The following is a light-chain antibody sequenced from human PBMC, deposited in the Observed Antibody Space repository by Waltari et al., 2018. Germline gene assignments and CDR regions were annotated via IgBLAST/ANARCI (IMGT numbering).Light chain of an antibody. J-gene: IGLJ3*02. V-gene: IGLV2-14*01. Sequence: QSALTQPASVSGSPGQSITISCTGTSSAVGFYDFVSWFQQHPGKAPKVMIYTVNNRPSGVSNRFSGSKSANTASLTISGLQAEDEADYYCSSYTRRSYWVFGGGTQLTVL. CDR1: SSAVGFYDF. CDR3: SSYTRRSYWV. CDR2: TVN.